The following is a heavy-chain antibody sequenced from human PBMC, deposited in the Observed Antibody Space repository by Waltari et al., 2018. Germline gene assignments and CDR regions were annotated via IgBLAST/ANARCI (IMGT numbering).Heavy chain of an antibody. CDR1: GFTFSSHE. D-gene: IGHD2-15*01. J-gene: IGHJ6*02. CDR2: ISSSGSTI. CDR3: ARDLGGGCSGGSCYPDYYYGMDV. Sequence: EVQLVESGGGLVQPGGSLRLSCAASGFTFSSHEMNWVRQAPRQRLAWFSYISSSGSTITYADSVKARITSSRAKAKNSLYLQMNSLRAEDTAVYYCARDLGGGCSGGSCYPDYYYGMDVWGQGTTVTVSS. V-gene: IGHV3-48*03.